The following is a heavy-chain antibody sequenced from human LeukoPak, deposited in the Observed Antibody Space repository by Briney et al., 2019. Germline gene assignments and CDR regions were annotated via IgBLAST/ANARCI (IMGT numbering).Heavy chain of an antibody. J-gene: IGHJ3*02. CDR2: ISSSAGST. CDR1: EFTFSSYA. CDR3: ARVYCSSTSCYRRRGAFDI. V-gene: IGHV3-23*01. D-gene: IGHD2-2*02. Sequence: GGSLRLSCAASEFTFSSYAMSWVRQAPGKGLEWVSVISSSAGSTYYADSVQGRFTISRDNAKNSLYLQMNSLRAEDTALYYCARVYCSSTSCYRRRGAFDIWGQGTMVTVSS.